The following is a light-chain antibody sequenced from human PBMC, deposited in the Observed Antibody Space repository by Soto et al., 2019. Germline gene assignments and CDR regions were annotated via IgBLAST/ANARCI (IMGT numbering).Light chain of an antibody. CDR1: LSVSTY. V-gene: IGKV3-11*01. CDR2: DAS. J-gene: IGKJ3*01. Sequence: EIVLTQSPATLSLSPGERATLSCRASLSVSTYLAWYQQKPGQAPRLLIYDASNRATGIPARFSGSGSGTEFTLTISSLEPEDFGVYYCQQRSNWPPQFTFGPGTKVHIK. CDR3: QQRSNWPPQFT.